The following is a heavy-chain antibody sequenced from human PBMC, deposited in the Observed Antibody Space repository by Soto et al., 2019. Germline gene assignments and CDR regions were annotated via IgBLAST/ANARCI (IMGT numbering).Heavy chain of an antibody. Sequence: SETLSLTXTVSGGAISFYHWNWIRQSPGKGLGWIGYSYSSGSTNYNPSLKSRVTISVDTPKNQFSLQLTYVTAADTAVYYCARGDSTTHGDSFDIWGQGTRGT. CDR3: ARGDSTTHGDSFDI. D-gene: IGHD6-13*01. V-gene: IGHV4-59*01. CDR2: SYSSGST. J-gene: IGHJ3*02. CDR1: GGAISFYH.